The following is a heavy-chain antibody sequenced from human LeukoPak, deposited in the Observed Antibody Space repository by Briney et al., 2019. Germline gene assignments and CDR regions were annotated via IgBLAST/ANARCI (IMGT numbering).Heavy chain of an antibody. V-gene: IGHV4-39*02. Sequence: SETLSLTCTVSGGSISSSSYYWGWIRQPPGKGLEWIGSIYYSGSTYYNPSLKSRVTISVDTSKNQFSLKLSSVTAADTAMYYCAREDIVVSLLFSMIRYNWFDPWGQGTLVTVSS. CDR2: IYYSGST. CDR1: GGSISSSSYY. J-gene: IGHJ5*02. D-gene: IGHD2-15*01. CDR3: AREDIVVSLLFSMIRYNWFDP.